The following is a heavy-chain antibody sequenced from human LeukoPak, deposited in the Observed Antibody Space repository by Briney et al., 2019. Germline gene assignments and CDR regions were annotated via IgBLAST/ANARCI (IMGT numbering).Heavy chain of an antibody. D-gene: IGHD2-21*01. CDR2: ISAGGST. Sequence: GGSLRLSCAASGFTFSSYAMNWVRQAPGKGLEWVSGISAGGSTEYADSVKGRFTISRDSSKKTLFLQMNSLRAEDTAVYYCAKGSDCGVGFCGPDYWGQGTLVTASS. J-gene: IGHJ4*02. CDR1: GFTFSSYA. V-gene: IGHV3-23*01. CDR3: AKGSDCGVGFCGPDY.